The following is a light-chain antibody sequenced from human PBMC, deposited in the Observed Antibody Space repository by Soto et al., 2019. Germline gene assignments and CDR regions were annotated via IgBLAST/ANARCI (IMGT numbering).Light chain of an antibody. J-gene: IGKJ2*01. Sequence: DIVMTQSPDSLAVSLGERATINCKSSQSILYSSHNKNYLAWYQQKPGQPPKLLFYWASTRESGVPDRFSASGSGTDFTLTISSLQAEDVAVYYCQQFLRTPLTFGQGTRLEIK. V-gene: IGKV4-1*01. CDR2: WAS. CDR3: QQFLRTPLT. CDR1: QSILYSSHNKNY.